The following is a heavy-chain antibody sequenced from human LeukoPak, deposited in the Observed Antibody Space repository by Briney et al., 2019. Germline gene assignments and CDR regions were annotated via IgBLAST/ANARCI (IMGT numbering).Heavy chain of an antibody. D-gene: IGHD6-19*01. Sequence: GGSLRLSCAASGFTFSDHYMDWVRQAPGKGLEWVGRTRNKANSYTTEYAASVKGRFTISRDDSKNSLYLQMNNLKTEDTAVYYCARHARLWLGYGMDGWGQGPRVTVS. CDR2: TRNKANSYTT. CDR3: ARHARLWLGYGMDG. V-gene: IGHV3-72*01. J-gene: IGHJ6*02. CDR1: GFTFSDHY.